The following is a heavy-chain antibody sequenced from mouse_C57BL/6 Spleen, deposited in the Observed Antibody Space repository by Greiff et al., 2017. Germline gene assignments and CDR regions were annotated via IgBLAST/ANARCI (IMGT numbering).Heavy chain of an antibody. CDR3: ALYRRYYFDY. Sequence: EVKVVESGGGLVKPGGSLKLSCAASGFTFSDYGMHWVRQAPEKGLEWVAYISSGSSTIYYADTVKGRFTISRDNAKNTLFLQMTSLRSEDTAMYYCALYRRYYFDYWGQGTTLTVSS. J-gene: IGHJ2*01. V-gene: IGHV5-17*01. CDR2: ISSGSSTI. CDR1: GFTFSDYG. D-gene: IGHD2-1*01.